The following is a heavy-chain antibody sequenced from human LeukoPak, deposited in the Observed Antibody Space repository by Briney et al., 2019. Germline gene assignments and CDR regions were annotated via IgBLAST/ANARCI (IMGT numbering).Heavy chain of an antibody. CDR3: ASGLTGPYYFDY. V-gene: IGHV3-33*01. D-gene: IGHD3-9*01. CDR1: GFTFSSYG. Sequence: GRSLRLSCEASGFTFSSYGMHWVRQAPGKGLEWVAVIWYDGSSEYYAGSVRGRFTISRDNSRNTLYLQMNSLRGDDTAVYYCASGLTGPYYFDYWGQGTLVIVDS. J-gene: IGHJ4*02. CDR2: IWYDGSSE.